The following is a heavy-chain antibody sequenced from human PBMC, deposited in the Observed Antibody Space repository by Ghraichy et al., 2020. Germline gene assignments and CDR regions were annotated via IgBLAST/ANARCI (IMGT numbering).Heavy chain of an antibody. CDR2: ISAYNGNT. D-gene: IGHD6-19*01. V-gene: IGHV1-18*04. Sequence: ASVKVSCKASGYTFTSYGISWVRQAPGQGLEWMGWISAYNGNTNYAQKLQGRVTMTTDTSTSTAYMELRSLRSDDTAVYYCARDPWGWQWLGYPDYWGQGTLVTVSS. CDR3: ARDPWGWQWLGYPDY. CDR1: GYTFTSYG. J-gene: IGHJ4*02.